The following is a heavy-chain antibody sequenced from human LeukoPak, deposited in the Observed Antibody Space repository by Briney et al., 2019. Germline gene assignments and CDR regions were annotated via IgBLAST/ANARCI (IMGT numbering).Heavy chain of an antibody. J-gene: IGHJ1*01. D-gene: IGHD6-13*01. CDR1: GGSISSGSYY. CDR3: ARDLGSSKYFQH. V-gene: IGHV4-61*02. Sequence: SETLSLTCTVSGGSISSGSYYWSWIRQPAGKGLEWIGRIYTSGSTNYNPSLKSRVTISVDTSKNQFSLKVSSVTAADTAVYYCARDLGSSKYFQHWGQGTLVTVSS. CDR2: IYTSGST.